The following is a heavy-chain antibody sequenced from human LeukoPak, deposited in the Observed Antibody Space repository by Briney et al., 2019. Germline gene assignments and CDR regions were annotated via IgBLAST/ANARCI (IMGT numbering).Heavy chain of an antibody. Sequence: SETLSLTCTVSGGSISSYYWSWIRQPPGKGLEWIGYISYSGSTNYNPSLKSRVIISIDTSKNQFSLKLSSVTAADTAVYYCVRGPAADYWGQGTLVTVSS. CDR3: VRGPAADY. D-gene: IGHD2-2*01. CDR1: GGSISSYY. V-gene: IGHV4-59*01. CDR2: ISYSGST. J-gene: IGHJ4*02.